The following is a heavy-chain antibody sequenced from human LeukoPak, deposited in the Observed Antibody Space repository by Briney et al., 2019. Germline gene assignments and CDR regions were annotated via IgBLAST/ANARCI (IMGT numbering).Heavy chain of an antibody. V-gene: IGHV4-59*01. J-gene: IGHJ4*02. CDR2: IYNSGGT. CDR3: ARASVLLSADY. D-gene: IGHD3-16*01. CDR1: GGSITSSFY. Sequence: SETLSLTCTVSGGSITSSFYWSWIRQSPGKGLEWIGYIYNSGGTKYNPSLKSRLTISVDTSKNQFSLNLSSVTAVDTAVYYCARASVLLSADYWGQGTLVTVSS.